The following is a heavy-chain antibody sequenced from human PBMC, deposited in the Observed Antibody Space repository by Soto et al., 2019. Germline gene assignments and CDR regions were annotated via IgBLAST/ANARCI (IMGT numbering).Heavy chain of an antibody. CDR2: IYYSGST. J-gene: IGHJ6*02. V-gene: IGHV4-39*01. Sequence: SETLSLTCTFSVCSISSSSYYLCFIRQPPWNWLEWIGSIYYSGSTYYSPSLKSRVTISLDTSKNQFSLKLSSVTAADTAVYYCARHEQQLAHSSYGLDVWGPGTPVTVSS. CDR1: VCSISSSSYY. CDR3: ARHEQQLAHSSYGLDV. D-gene: IGHD6-13*01.